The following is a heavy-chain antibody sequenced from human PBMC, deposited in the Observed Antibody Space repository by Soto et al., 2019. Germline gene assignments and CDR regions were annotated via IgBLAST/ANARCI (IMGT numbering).Heavy chain of an antibody. CDR2: IIPMFDTP. Sequence: QVQLVQSGAEVKKPGSSVKVSCKASGGTFSSDSFSWVRQAPGQGLEWMGGIIPMFDTPIYAQKFQDRVTITADESKSTAYMQLSSLRSGDTAVYYCARFGGLDRDFNYWGQGSLVTVSS. D-gene: IGHD2-15*01. CDR3: ARFGGLDRDFNY. J-gene: IGHJ4*02. V-gene: IGHV1-69*12. CDR1: GGTFSSDS.